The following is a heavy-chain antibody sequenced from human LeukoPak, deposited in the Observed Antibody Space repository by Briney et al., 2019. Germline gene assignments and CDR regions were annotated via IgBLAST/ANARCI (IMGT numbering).Heavy chain of an antibody. Sequence: PSETLSLTCTVSGGSISSYYWSWIRQPPGKGLEWIGYIYYSGSTYYNPSLKSRVTISVDTSKNQFSLKLSSVTAADTAVYYCARLRGWLNWYFDLWGRGTLVTVSS. D-gene: IGHD6-19*01. J-gene: IGHJ2*01. V-gene: IGHV4-59*12. CDR1: GGSISSYY. CDR2: IYYSGST. CDR3: ARLRGWLNWYFDL.